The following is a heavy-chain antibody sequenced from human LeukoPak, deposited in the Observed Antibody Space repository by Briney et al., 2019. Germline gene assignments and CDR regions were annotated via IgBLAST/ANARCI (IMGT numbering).Heavy chain of an antibody. CDR1: GFTFSSYG. V-gene: IGHV3-30*18. J-gene: IGHJ4*02. D-gene: IGHD3-10*01. CDR2: ISYDGSNK. CDR3: AKEMGVRGVIIMEGDFDY. Sequence: GRSLRLSCAASGFTFSSYGMHWVRQAPGKGLEWVAVISYDGSNKYYADSVKGRFTISRDNSKNTLYLQMNSLRAEDTAVYYCAKEMGVRGVIIMEGDFDYWGQGTLVTVSS.